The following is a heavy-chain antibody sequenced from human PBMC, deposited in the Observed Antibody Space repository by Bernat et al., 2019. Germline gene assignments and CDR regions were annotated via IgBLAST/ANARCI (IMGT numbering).Heavy chain of an antibody. CDR2: IYYSGST. CDR3: ARGAHNLLWFGEYYYGMDV. CDR1: GGSISSSSYY. V-gene: IGHV4-39*01. J-gene: IGHJ6*02. D-gene: IGHD3-10*01. Sequence: QLQLQESGPGLVKPSETLSLTCTVSGGSISSSSYYWGWIRQPPGKGLEWIGSIYYSGSTYYNPSLKSRVTISVDTSKNQFSLKLSSVTAADTAVYYCARGAHNLLWFGEYYYGMDVWGQGTMVTVSS.